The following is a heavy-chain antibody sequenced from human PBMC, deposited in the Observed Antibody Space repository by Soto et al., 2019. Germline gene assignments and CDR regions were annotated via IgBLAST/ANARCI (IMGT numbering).Heavy chain of an antibody. D-gene: IGHD1-7*01. CDR3: ASRDPGTSVDY. J-gene: IGHJ4*02. V-gene: IGHV4-4*02. CDR2: IYRTGST. Sequence: PSETLSLTCAVSGGSFTSNSWWTWVRQPPGQGLEWIGEIYRTGSTNYKPSLKSRVTISLDKSEKQFSLKVTSLTAADTAVYYCASRDPGTSVDYWGQGTLVTVSS. CDR1: GGSFTSNSW.